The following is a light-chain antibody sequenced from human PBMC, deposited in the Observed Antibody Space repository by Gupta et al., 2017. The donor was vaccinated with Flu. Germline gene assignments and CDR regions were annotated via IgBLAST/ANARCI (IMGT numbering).Light chain of an antibody. Sequence: QSALTQPASVSGPPGQSLTISCTGTSSDVGSYNLVSWYQQHPGKAPKLMIYEVSKRPSGFSNRFSGSKSGNTASLTISGLQAEDEADYFCCSYVGGSTWVFGGGTKLTVL. V-gene: IGLV2-23*02. CDR3: CSYVGGSTWV. CDR1: SSDVGSYNL. J-gene: IGLJ2*01. CDR2: EVS.